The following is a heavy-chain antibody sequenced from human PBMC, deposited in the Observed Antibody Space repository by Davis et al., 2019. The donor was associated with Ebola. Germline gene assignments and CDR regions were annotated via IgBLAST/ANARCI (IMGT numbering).Heavy chain of an antibody. CDR1: GFSFSKAW. CDR2: IKSKNDGGTT. V-gene: IGHV3-15*06. Sequence: GESLKISCAASGFSFSKAWMNWVRQAPGKGLDWVGRIKSKNDGGTTRYAAPVEGRFTISRDDSKNTLYLDLTSLKIEDTAVYYCTTAPSYYESSGYYLPFDYWGQGTQVTVSS. D-gene: IGHD3-22*01. CDR3: TTAPSYYESSGYYLPFDY. J-gene: IGHJ4*02.